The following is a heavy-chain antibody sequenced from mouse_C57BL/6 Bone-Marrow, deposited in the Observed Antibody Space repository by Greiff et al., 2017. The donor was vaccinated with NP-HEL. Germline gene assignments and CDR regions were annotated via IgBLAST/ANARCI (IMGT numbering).Heavy chain of an antibody. CDR2: INPSSGYT. J-gene: IGHJ4*01. Sequence: VQRVESGAELAKPGASVKLSCKASGYTFTSYWMHWVKQRPGQGLEWIGYINPSSGYTKYNQKFKDKATLTADKSSSTAYMQLSSLTYEDSAVYYCARWRGYYGNPPYAMDYWGQGTSVTVSS. V-gene: IGHV1-7*01. CDR1: GYTFTSYW. D-gene: IGHD2-1*01. CDR3: ARWRGYYGNPPYAMDY.